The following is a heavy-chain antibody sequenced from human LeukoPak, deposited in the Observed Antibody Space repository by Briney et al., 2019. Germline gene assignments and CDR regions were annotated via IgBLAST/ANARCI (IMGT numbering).Heavy chain of an antibody. CDR3: ARARGYSYVSY. CDR2: IYHSGST. Sequence: SETLSLTCAVSGGSISSGGYSWSWIRQPPGKGLEWIGYIYHSGSTYYNPSLKSRVTISVDRSKNQFSLKLSSVTAADTAAYYCARARGYSYVSYWGQGTLVTVSS. D-gene: IGHD5-18*01. J-gene: IGHJ4*02. V-gene: IGHV4-30-2*01. CDR1: GGSISSGGYS.